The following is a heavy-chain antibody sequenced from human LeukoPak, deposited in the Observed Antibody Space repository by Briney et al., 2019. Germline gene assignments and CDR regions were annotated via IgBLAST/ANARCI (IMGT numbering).Heavy chain of an antibody. Sequence: GGSLRLSCAASGFTFSSYSMNWVRQAPGKGREWVSSISSSSSYIYYADSVKGRFTIYRDNSKNTLYLQMNSLRAEDTAVYYCARTTLYSGYDFYFDYWGQGTLVTVSS. V-gene: IGHV3-21*04. J-gene: IGHJ4*02. CDR1: GFTFSSYS. CDR2: ISSSSSYI. D-gene: IGHD5-12*01. CDR3: ARTTLYSGYDFYFDY.